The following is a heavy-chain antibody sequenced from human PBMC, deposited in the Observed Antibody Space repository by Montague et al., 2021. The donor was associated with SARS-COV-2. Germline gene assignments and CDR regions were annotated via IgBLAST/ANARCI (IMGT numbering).Heavy chain of an antibody. CDR1: GSSISSYY. V-gene: IGHV4-4*07. CDR2: IYTSGST. J-gene: IGHJ6*02. Sequence: SETLSLTCTVSGSSISSYYWSWIRQPAGKGLEWIGRIYTSGSTNYNPSLKSRVTMSVDTSKNRFSLKLSSVTAADTAVYCCAREAWFGDKTSASEYYGMDVWGQGTTVTVSS. D-gene: IGHD3-10*01. CDR3: AREAWFGDKTSASEYYGMDV.